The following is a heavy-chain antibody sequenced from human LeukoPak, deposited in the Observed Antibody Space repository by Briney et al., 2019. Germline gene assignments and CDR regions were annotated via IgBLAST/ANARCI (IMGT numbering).Heavy chain of an antibody. V-gene: IGHV3-66*01. Sequence: PGGSLRLSCAASGFTVSSNYMSWVRQAPGKGLEWVSVIYSGGSTYYADSVKGRFTISRDNSKNTLYLQMNSLRAEDTAVYYCAKDHSSGYLNWFDPWGQGTLVTVSS. J-gene: IGHJ5*02. CDR2: IYSGGST. CDR3: AKDHSSGYLNWFDP. CDR1: GFTVSSNY. D-gene: IGHD3-22*01.